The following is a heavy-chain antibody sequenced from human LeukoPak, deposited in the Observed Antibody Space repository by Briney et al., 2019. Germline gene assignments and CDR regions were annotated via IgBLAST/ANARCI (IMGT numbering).Heavy chain of an antibody. CDR2: ISGSGGST. J-gene: IGHJ6*03. Sequence: PGGSLRLSCAASGFTFSNSALSWVRQAPGKGLEWVSDISGSGGSTYYADSAKGRFTISRDNAKNSLYLQMNSLRAEDTAVYYCARYSPYMDVWGKGTTVTISS. D-gene: IGHD5-12*01. CDR1: GFTFSNSA. V-gene: IGHV3-23*01. CDR3: ARYSPYMDV.